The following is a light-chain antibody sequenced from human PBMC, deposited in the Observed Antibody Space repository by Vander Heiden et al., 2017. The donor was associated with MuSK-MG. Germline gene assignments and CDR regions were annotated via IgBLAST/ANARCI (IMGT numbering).Light chain of an antibody. CDR1: SLRSYY. CDR2: GKN. CDR3: NSRDSSGNHRV. V-gene: IGLV3-19*01. J-gene: IGLJ3*02. Sequence: SSQLTQDAAVSVALGEPVRITCEGDSLRSYYASWYRQKPGQAPVLVIYGKNNRPSGIPDRFSGSSSGNTASLTITGAQAEDEADYYCNSRDSSGNHRVFGGGTKLTVL.